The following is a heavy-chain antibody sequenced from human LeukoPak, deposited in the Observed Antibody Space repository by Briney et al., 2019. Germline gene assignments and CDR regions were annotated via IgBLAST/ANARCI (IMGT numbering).Heavy chain of an antibody. J-gene: IGHJ4*02. CDR2: ISYDGSNK. CDR3: AREPYGDYGPTDGDY. V-gene: IGHV3-30-3*01. D-gene: IGHD4-17*01. Sequence: GGSLRLSCAASGFTFSSYAMHWVRQAPGKGLEGVAVISYDGSNKYYADSVKGRFTISRDNSKNTLYLQMNSLRAEDTAVYYCAREPYGDYGPTDGDYWGQGTLVTVSS. CDR1: GFTFSSYA.